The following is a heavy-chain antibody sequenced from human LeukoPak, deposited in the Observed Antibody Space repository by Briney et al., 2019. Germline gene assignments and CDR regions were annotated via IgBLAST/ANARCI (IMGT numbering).Heavy chain of an antibody. CDR1: GGSISSSSYY. CDR3: ARQSPAQDAFDI. J-gene: IGHJ3*02. V-gene: IGHV4-39*01. CDR2: IYYSGST. Sequence: SETLSLTCTVSGGSISSSSYYWGWIRQPPGKGLEWIGSIYYSGSTYYNPSLKSRATISVDTSKNQFSLKLSSVTAADTAVYYCARQSPAQDAFDIWGQGTMVTVSS.